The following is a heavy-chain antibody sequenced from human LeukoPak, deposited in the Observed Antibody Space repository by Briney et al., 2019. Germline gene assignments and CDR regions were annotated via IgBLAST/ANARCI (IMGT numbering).Heavy chain of an antibody. J-gene: IGHJ5*01. CDR2: ISVRSNYI. V-gene: IGHV3-21*01. Sequence: GGSLRLSCAASGYTFSSYSINWVRQAPGKGLEWVSSISVRSNYIYYADSVRGRFSISRDDARDSLYLQMNSLRAEDTAVYYCARGCPSYLFTTSCYVSDSWGQGTLVTVSS. CDR3: ARGCPSYLFTTSCYVSDS. D-gene: IGHD2-2*01. CDR1: GYTFSSYS.